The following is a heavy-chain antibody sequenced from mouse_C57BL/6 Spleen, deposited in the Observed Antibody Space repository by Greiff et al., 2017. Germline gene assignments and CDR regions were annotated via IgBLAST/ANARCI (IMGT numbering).Heavy chain of an antibody. Sequence: VQLQQPGAELVKPGASVKLSCKASGYTFTSYWMHWVKQRPGQGLEWIGMIHPNSGSTNYNEKFKSKATLTVDKSSSTAYMQLSSLTSEDSAVYYCARRGAYYSNHFDYWGQGTTLTVSS. D-gene: IGHD2-5*01. V-gene: IGHV1-64*01. CDR3: ARRGAYYSNHFDY. J-gene: IGHJ2*01. CDR2: IHPNSGST. CDR1: GYTFTSYW.